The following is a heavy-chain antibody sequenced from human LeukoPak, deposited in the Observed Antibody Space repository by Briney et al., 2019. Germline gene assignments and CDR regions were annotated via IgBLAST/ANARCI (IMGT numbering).Heavy chain of an antibody. V-gene: IGHV3-23*01. D-gene: IGHD5-18*01. CDR3: AKDLPEYSFGRMFDY. CDR1: GFTFSTHA. J-gene: IGHJ4*02. CDR2: IGGSDGST. Sequence: GGSLRLSCVASGFTFSTHAMSWVRLAPGKGLEWVSAIGGSDGSTYYADSVKGRFTISRDNSKNTLCLQMNSLRAEDTAVYYCAKDLPEYSFGRMFDYWGQGTLVTVSS.